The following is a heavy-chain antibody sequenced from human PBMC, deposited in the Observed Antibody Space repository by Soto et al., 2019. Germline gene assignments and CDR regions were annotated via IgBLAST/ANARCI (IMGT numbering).Heavy chain of an antibody. V-gene: IGHV3-23*01. CDR3: AKNCPTYYYDSSGYSYGMDV. CDR2: ISGSGGST. J-gene: IGHJ6*02. CDR1: GFTFSSYA. D-gene: IGHD3-22*01. Sequence: GGSLRLSCAASGFTFSSYAMSWVRQAPGKGLEWVSAISGSGGSTYYADSVKGRFTISRDNSKNTLYLQMNSLRAEDTAVYYCAKNCPTYYYDSSGYSYGMDVWGQGTTVTVSS.